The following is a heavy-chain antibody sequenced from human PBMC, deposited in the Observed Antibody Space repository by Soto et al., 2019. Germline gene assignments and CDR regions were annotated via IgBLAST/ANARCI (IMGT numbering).Heavy chain of an antibody. Sequence: ASVKVSCKASGGTFNTYTMTWVRQAPGQGLEWMGGIIPLFGTANYPQKFQGRVTITADESTSTAYMELSSLRSEDTAVYYCARDEGKQQLVAEYLQRWGQGTLVTVSS. CDR2: IIPLFGTA. CDR3: ARDEGKQQLVAEYLQR. V-gene: IGHV1-69*13. CDR1: GGTFNTYT. J-gene: IGHJ1*01. D-gene: IGHD6-13*01.